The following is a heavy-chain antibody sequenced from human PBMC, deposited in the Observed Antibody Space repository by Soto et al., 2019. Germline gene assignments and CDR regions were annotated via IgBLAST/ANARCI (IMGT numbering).Heavy chain of an antibody. J-gene: IGHJ5*01. Sequence: SKTLSLTCAISGDSFSSNSATWAWIRHSPSRGLEWLGRTYYRSKWYNDYAVSVKSRITINPDTSNNQPSLQLNSVTPDDTALYAGARLLGNSWLDSWGQGTLVTVSS. CDR2: TYYRSKWYN. V-gene: IGHV6-1*01. CDR1: GDSFSSNSAT. CDR3: ARLLGNSWLDS.